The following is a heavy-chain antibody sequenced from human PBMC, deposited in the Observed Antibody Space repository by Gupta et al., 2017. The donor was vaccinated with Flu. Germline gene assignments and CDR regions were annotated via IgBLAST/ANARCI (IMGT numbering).Heavy chain of an antibody. CDR3: ARDVGSGDYDS. CDR2: INRDGSVI. Sequence: EVQLVESGGGLVQPGGSLRLSCGASGFTLSDYWMSWVRQAPGKGPELVANINRDGSVINYMDFVRSRFTISRDNAKNAVYFQMNSLRVDDTAVYYCARDVGSGDYDSWGQGTLVTVSS. J-gene: IGHJ5*01. CDR1: GFTLSDYW. V-gene: IGHV3-7*01. D-gene: IGHD4-17*01.